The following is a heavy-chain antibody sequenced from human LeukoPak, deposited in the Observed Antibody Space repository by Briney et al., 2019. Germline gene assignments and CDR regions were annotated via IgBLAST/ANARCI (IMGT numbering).Heavy chain of an antibody. Sequence: GGSLRLSCAASGFTFSSYAMHWVRQAPGKGLEWVAVISYDGRDKYYADSVKGRFTISRDNSKNTLYLQMNSLRAGDTAVYYCARDLRRYGSYSDYWGQGTLVTVSS. CDR3: ARDLRRYGSYSDY. D-gene: IGHD3-9*01. J-gene: IGHJ4*02. V-gene: IGHV3-30*04. CDR2: ISYDGRDK. CDR1: GFTFSSYA.